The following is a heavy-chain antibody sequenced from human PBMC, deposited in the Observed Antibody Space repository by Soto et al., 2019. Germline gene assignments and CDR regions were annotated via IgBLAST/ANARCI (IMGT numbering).Heavy chain of an antibody. Sequence: SVKVSCKASGFTFTSSAVPWVRQARGQRLEWIGWIVVGSGNTNYAQKFQERVTITRDMSTSTAYMELSSRGSEDTAVYYFAGGKSGSYTLYYYHGMDVWGHGTTVTVSS. CDR2: IVVGSGNT. J-gene: IGHJ6*02. CDR1: GFTFTSSA. V-gene: IGHV1-58*01. D-gene: IGHD1-26*01. CDR3: AGGKSGSYTLYYYHGMDV.